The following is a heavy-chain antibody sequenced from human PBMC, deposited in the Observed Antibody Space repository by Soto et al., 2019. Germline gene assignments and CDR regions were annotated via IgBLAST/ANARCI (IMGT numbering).Heavy chain of an antibody. CDR3: ARDTYSGDDLGR. CDR2: IPSRGRP. J-gene: IGHJ5*02. D-gene: IGHD5-12*01. Sequence: QVQLRESGPGLVKPSQTLSLTCSVSGASVAGGSYYWSWVRQPPGKGLEWIGYIPSRGRPFYNPSLTRRGTISADTSKNQLALQLTSVTAADTAVYYCARDTYSGDDLGRWGQGTLGTVSS. CDR1: GASVAGGSYY. V-gene: IGHV4-30-4*01.